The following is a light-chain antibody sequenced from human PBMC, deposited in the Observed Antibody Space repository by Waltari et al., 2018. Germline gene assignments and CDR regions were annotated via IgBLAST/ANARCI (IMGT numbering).Light chain of an antibody. CDR1: QSVSSN. V-gene: IGKV3-15*01. CDR3: QQYNNWPKT. Sequence: TQSPATLSVSPGERATLSCRASQSVSSNLAWYQQKPGQAPRLLIYGASTRATGIPARFSGSGSGTEFTLTISSLQSEDFAVYYCQQYNNWPKTFGQGTK. J-gene: IGKJ1*01. CDR2: GAS.